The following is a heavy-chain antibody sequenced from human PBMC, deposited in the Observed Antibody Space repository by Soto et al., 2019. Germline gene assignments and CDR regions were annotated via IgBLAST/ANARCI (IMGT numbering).Heavy chain of an antibody. V-gene: IGHV4-4*02. J-gene: IGHJ5*02. CDR3: AREVPGLREVNRNWFDP. CDR1: GDSISGSYW. CDR2: VSQSGNT. D-gene: IGHD3-10*01. Sequence: QVQLQESGPGLVKPSGTLSLTCTVSGDSISGSYWWSWVRQPPGKGLEWIGEVSQSGNTNYNPSLMSRLTISVAKSKTQFSLRLTYVTAADTGIYYCAREVPGLREVNRNWFDPWGQGTLVTVSS.